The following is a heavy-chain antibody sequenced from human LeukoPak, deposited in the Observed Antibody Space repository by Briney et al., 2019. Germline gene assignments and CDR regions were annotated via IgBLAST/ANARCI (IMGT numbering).Heavy chain of an antibody. CDR2: ISSSSSYI. CDR1: GFTFSSYS. V-gene: IGHV3-21*01. Sequence: PGGSLRLSYAASGFTFSSYSMNWVRQAPGKGLEWVSSISSSSSYIYYADSVKGRFTISRDNAKNSLYLQMNSLRAEDTAVYYCARDGGVYGMDVWGQGTTVTVSS. CDR3: ARDGGVYGMDV. J-gene: IGHJ6*02. D-gene: IGHD3-3*01.